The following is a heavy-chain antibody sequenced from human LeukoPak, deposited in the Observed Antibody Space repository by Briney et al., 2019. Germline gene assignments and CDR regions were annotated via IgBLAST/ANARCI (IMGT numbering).Heavy chain of an antibody. V-gene: IGHV1-46*01. CDR2: INPSGGGT. D-gene: IGHD2/OR15-2a*01. Sequence: ASVKVSCKASGDTVTNYFMHWVRQAPGQGLEWMGVINPSGGGTTYAQRFQGRVTMTRDTSTSTVHMELSSLRSEDTAVYYCARGQNKCLGHWGQGTLVTVSS. CDR3: ARGQNKCLGH. CDR1: GDTVTNYF. J-gene: IGHJ4*02.